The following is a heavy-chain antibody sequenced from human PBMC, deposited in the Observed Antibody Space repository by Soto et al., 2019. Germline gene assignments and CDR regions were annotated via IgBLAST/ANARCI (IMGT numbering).Heavy chain of an antibody. Sequence: GASVKVSCKTSGYTFTIYAMHWVRQAPGQRLEWMGWINAGNGNTKYSQKFQGRVTITRDTSASTAYMELSSLRSEDTAVYYCAGVGGSGPTNAFDIWGQGTMVTVSS. D-gene: IGHD6-19*01. CDR2: INAGNGNT. CDR1: GYTFTIYA. J-gene: IGHJ3*02. V-gene: IGHV1-3*01. CDR3: AGVGGSGPTNAFDI.